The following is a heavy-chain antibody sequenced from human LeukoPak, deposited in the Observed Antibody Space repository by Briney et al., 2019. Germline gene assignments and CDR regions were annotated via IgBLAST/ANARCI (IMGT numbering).Heavy chain of an antibody. Sequence: SETLSLTCTVSDGSISSYYWSWIRHPPGKGLEWIGYIYYSGTNYNPSLKSRVIISVDTSKNQFSLILSSVTAADTAVYYCARGIAPLLDAFDIWGQGTMVTVSS. D-gene: IGHD6-6*01. CDR2: IYYSGT. CDR3: ARGIAPLLDAFDI. J-gene: IGHJ3*02. CDR1: DGSISSYY. V-gene: IGHV4-59*08.